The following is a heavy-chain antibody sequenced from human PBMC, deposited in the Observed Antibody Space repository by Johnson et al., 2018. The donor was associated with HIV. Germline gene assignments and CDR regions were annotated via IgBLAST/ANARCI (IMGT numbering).Heavy chain of an antibody. CDR2: ISYDGSNK. CDR1: GFTFSSYI. J-gene: IGHJ3*02. Sequence: HVQLVESGGGVVQPGRSLRLSCAASGFTFSSYIMHWVRQAPGKGLEWVAVISYDGSNKYYADSVKGRFTISRDNSKNTLYLQMNSLRAEDTAVYYCATSEKPHLAFDIWGQGTMVTVSS. V-gene: IGHV3-30-3*01. CDR3: ATSEKPHLAFDI.